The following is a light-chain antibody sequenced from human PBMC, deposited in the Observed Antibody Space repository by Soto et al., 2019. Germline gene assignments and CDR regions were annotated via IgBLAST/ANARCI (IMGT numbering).Light chain of an antibody. CDR3: HKYNSAPFT. J-gene: IGKJ3*01. CDR2: AAS. V-gene: IGKV1-27*01. Sequence: DIQMTQSPSSLSASVGDRVTITCRASQDISDSLAWYQQKPGKAPKYLIYAASTLESGVPSRFSGSGSGTDFTLTISGLQPEDVATYYCHKYNSAPFTFGPGTKVDLK. CDR1: QDISDS.